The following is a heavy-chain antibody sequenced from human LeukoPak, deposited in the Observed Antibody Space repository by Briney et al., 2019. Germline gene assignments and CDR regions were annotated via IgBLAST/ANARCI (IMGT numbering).Heavy chain of an antibody. CDR2: ISGSGATT. Sequence: GGSLRLSCAASGFSFSSYAMSWVRQAPGKGLEWVSSISGSGATTYYADSVKGRFTISRDNSQNTVYLQMNTLTDEDTAVYYCVKDLRLVISVAGTPRDAFDIWGQGTVVTVSS. D-gene: IGHD6-19*01. V-gene: IGHV3-23*01. J-gene: IGHJ3*02. CDR1: GFSFSSYA. CDR3: VKDLRLVISVAGTPRDAFDI.